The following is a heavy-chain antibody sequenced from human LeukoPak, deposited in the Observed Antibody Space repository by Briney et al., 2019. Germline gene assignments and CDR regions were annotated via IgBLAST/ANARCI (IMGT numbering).Heavy chain of an antibody. J-gene: IGHJ4*02. CDR3: AKFLPTHIVVANYYFDY. V-gene: IGHV3-23*01. Sequence: GGSLRLSCAASGFTFSSYAMSWVRQAPGKGLEWVSAISGSGGSTCYADSVKGRFTISRDNSKNTLYLQLNSLRAEDTAVYYCAKFLPTHIVVANYYFDYWGQGTLVTVSS. CDR1: GFTFSSYA. CDR2: ISGSGGST. D-gene: IGHD2-21*01.